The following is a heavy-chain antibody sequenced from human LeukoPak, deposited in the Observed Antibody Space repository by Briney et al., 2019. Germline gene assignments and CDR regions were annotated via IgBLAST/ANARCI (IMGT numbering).Heavy chain of an antibody. CDR3: ARLNTYYYGSGSYSIDY. V-gene: IGHV4-59*01. CDR1: GGSISSYY. Sequence: PSETLSLTCTVSGGSISSYYWSWIRQPPGQGLEWIGYIYYSGSTNYNPSLKSRVTISVDTSKNQFSLKLSSVTAADTAVYYCARLNTYYYGSGSYSIDYWGQGTLVTVSS. D-gene: IGHD3-10*01. J-gene: IGHJ4*02. CDR2: IYYSGST.